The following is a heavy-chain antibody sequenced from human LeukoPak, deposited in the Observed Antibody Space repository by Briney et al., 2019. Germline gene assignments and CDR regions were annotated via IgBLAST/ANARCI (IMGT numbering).Heavy chain of an antibody. CDR1: GGSFSGYY. J-gene: IGHJ6*02. Sequence: PSETLSLTCAVYGGSFSGYYWSWIRQPPGKGLEWIGEINHSGSTNYNPSLKSRVTISVDTSKNQFSLKLSSVTAADTAVYYCARTGRGDYSNYYGMDVWGQGTTVTVSS. CDR2: INHSGST. D-gene: IGHD4-11*01. V-gene: IGHV4-34*01. CDR3: ARTGRGDYSNYYGMDV.